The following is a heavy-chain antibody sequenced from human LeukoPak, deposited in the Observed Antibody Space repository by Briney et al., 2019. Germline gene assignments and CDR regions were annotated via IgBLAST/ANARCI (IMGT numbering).Heavy chain of an antibody. D-gene: IGHD2/OR15-2a*01. CDR1: GYTFTSYY. Sequence: ASVKVSCKASGYTFTSYYMHWVRQAPGQGLEWMGIINPSGGSTSYAQKFQGRVTMTRDTSTSTVYMELSSPRSEDTAVYYCARDGPGVSERNMCMDVWGQGTTVTVSS. CDR3: ARDGPGVSERNMCMDV. CDR2: INPSGGST. J-gene: IGHJ6*02. V-gene: IGHV1-46*01.